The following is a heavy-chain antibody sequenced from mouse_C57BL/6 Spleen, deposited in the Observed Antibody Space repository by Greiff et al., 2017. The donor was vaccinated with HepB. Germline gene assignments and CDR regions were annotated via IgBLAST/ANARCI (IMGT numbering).Heavy chain of an antibody. CDR2: IDPANGNT. J-gene: IGHJ4*01. CDR3: ARDTTVVARDAMDY. D-gene: IGHD1-1*01. CDR1: GFNIKNTY. Sequence: VQLKESVAELVRPGASVKLSCTASGFNIKNTYMHWVKQRPEQGLEWIGRIDPANGNTKYAPKFQGKATITADTSSNTAYLQLSSLTSEDTAIYYCARDTTVVARDAMDYWGQGTSVTVSS. V-gene: IGHV14-3*01.